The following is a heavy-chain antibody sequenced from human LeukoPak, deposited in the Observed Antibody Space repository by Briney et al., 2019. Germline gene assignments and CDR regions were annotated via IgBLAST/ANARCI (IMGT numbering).Heavy chain of an antibody. CDR1: GFTFSSYG. CDR3: AKDWQLVDY. V-gene: IGHV3-30*18. D-gene: IGHD1-1*01. Sequence: GRSLRLSCAASGFTFSSYGMHWVRQAPGKGLEWVAVISYDGSNKYYEDSVKGRFTISRDNSKNTLYLQMNSLRAEDTAVYYCAKDWQLVDYWGQGTLVTVPS. J-gene: IGHJ4*02. CDR2: ISYDGSNK.